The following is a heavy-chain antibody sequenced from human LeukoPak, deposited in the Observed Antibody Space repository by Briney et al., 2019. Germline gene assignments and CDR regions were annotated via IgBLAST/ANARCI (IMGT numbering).Heavy chain of an antibody. V-gene: IGHV4-34*01. J-gene: IGHJ4*02. CDR3: ARASRGIAARGLDS. CDR1: GGSFSGYY. Sequence: SETLSLTCAVYGGSFSGYYWSWIRQPPGKGLERIGEINHSGSTNYNPSLKSRVTISVDTSKNQFSLKLSSVTAADTAVYYCARASRGIAARGLDSWGQGTLVTVSS. CDR2: INHSGST. D-gene: IGHD6-6*01.